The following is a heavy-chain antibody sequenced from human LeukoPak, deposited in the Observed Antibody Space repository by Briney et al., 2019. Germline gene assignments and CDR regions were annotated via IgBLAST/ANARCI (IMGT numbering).Heavy chain of an antibody. CDR1: GYTFTGYY. V-gene: IGHV1-2*02. CDR2: INPSSGGT. Sequence: GASVKVSCKASGYTFTGYYMHWVRQAPGQGLEWMGWINPSSGGTNYAQKFQGRVTMTRDTSISTAYMELSRLRSDDTAVYYCARGEDIVVAVFWGQGTMVTVSS. D-gene: IGHD2-2*01. J-gene: IGHJ3*01. CDR3: ARGEDIVVAVF.